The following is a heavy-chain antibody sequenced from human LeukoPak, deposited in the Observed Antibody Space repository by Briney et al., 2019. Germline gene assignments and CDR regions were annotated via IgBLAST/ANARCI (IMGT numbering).Heavy chain of an antibody. CDR3: RLDSSGYYPDY. CDR1: GGSFSGYY. D-gene: IGHD3-22*01. CDR2: INHSGST. V-gene: IGHV4-34*01. J-gene: IGHJ4*02. Sequence: PSETLSLTCAVYGGSFSGYYWSWIRQPPGKGLEWIGEINHSGSTNYNPSLKSRVTISVDTSKNQFSLKLSSVTAADTAVYYCRLDSSGYYPDYWGQGTLVTVSS.